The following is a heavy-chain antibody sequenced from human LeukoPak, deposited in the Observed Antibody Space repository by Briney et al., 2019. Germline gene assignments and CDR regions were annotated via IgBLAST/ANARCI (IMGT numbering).Heavy chain of an antibody. CDR1: GFTFSDYY. D-gene: IGHD3-3*01. Sequence: PGGSLRLSCAASGFTFSDYYMSWIRQAPGKGLEWVSYISSSGSTIYYADSVKGRFTISRDNAKNSPYLQMNSLRAEDTAVYYCASGYDFWSGYYNYWGQGTLVTVSS. J-gene: IGHJ4*02. CDR3: ASGYDFWSGYYNY. V-gene: IGHV3-11*01. CDR2: ISSSGSTI.